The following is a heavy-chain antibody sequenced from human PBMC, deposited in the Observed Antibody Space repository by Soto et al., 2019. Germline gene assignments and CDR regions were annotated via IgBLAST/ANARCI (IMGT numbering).Heavy chain of an antibody. J-gene: IGHJ3*02. CDR1: GGSISSDY. V-gene: IGHV4-59*01. CDR3: AIASQLGALVDAFDI. CDR2: IYYSGST. Sequence: ETLSLPCPDSGGSISSDYWIWIRQPTGKGLEWIGYIYYSGSTNYNPSLKSRVTISVDTSENQFSLKLSSVTAADTAVYYCAIASQLGALVDAFDIWGQGTMVTV. D-gene: IGHD3-16*01.